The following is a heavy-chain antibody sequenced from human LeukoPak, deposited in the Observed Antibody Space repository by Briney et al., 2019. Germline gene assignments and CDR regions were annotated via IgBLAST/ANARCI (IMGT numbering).Heavy chain of an antibody. CDR2: ISSSSSYI. CDR1: GFTFSSYS. V-gene: IGHV3-21*01. CDR3: ARWDSRDYYYYMDV. Sequence: GGSLRLSCAASGFTFSSYSMNWVRQAPGKGLEWVSSISSSSSYIYYADSVKGRFTISRDNAKNSLCLQMNSLRAEDTAVYYCARWDSRDYYYYMDVWGKGTTVTVSS. D-gene: IGHD6-13*01. J-gene: IGHJ6*03.